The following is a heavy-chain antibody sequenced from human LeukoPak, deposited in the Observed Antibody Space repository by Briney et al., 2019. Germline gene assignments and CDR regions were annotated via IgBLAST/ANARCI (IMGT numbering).Heavy chain of an antibody. CDR3: AKGQVRAVTGTGVDY. V-gene: IGHV3-23*01. CDR2: ITGGGEST. Sequence: GGSLRLSCAASGFTFEASAMSWVRQAPGKGLEWVAVITGGGESTYYADSVKGRFTISRDNSKKTLLLQVNSLRAEDTAAYYCAKGQVRAVTGTGVDYWGQGTLVTVSS. D-gene: IGHD6-19*01. CDR1: GFTFEASA. J-gene: IGHJ4*02.